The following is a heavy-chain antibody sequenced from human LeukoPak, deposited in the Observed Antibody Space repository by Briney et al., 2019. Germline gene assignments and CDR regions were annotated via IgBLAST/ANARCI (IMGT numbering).Heavy chain of an antibody. V-gene: IGHV1-8*03. CDR3: TRETSSRYFDY. CDR2: MNPNSGRT. J-gene: IGHJ4*02. Sequence: ASVKVSCKASGYTFTGYYMHWVRQATGQGLEWMGWMNPNSGRTGYAQNFQGRITITRNTSISTAYMELSSLRSEDTAVYYCTRETSSRYFDYWGQGTLDTVSS. CDR1: GYTFTGYY.